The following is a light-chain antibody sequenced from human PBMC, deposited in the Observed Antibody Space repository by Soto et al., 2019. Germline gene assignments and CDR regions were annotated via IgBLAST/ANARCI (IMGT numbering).Light chain of an antibody. J-gene: IGLJ2*01. CDR2: LERSGNY. CDR3: GTWDSPYVV. CDR1: SEHSTYT. Sequence: QLVLTQSSSASASLGSSVKLTCTLSSEHSTYTIGWHQQLPGKAPRYLMKLERSGNYNKGSGVPDRFSGSSSGPDRHLTIANLRFEVEAEYYCGTWDSPYVVFPGGTKRTVL. V-gene: IGLV4-60*02.